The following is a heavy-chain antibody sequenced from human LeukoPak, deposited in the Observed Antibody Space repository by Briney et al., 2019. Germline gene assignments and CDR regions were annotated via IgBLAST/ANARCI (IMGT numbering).Heavy chain of an antibody. J-gene: IGHJ6*02. CDR2: IYYSGST. Sequence: PSETLSLTGTVSGGSISSYYWSWIRQPPGKGLEWIGYIYYSGSTNYNPSLKSRVTISVDTSKNQFSLKLSSVTAADTAVYYCATLRTRSYYGMDVWGQGTTVTVSS. D-gene: IGHD3-16*01. CDR1: GGSISSYY. CDR3: ATLRTRSYYGMDV. V-gene: IGHV4-59*08.